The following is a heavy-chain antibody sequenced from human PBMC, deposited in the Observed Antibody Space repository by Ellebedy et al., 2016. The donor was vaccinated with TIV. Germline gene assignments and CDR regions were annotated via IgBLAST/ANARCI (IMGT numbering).Heavy chain of an antibody. J-gene: IGHJ4*02. CDR3: ARLGGFSYGYPKVDY. CDR2: VDHGGST. D-gene: IGHD5-18*01. CDR1: GESFSGQY. Sequence: MPSETLSLTCAVYGESFSGQYWSWVRQPPGQGLEWIGEVDHGGSTNYIPSLKSRVTISVDTSKNQFSLKLTSVTAADTAVYYCARLGGFSYGYPKVDYWGRGTLVTVSS. V-gene: IGHV4-34*01.